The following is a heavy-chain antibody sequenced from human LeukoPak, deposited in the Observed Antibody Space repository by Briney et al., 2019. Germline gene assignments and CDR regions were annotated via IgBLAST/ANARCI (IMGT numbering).Heavy chain of an antibody. V-gene: IGHV3-23*01. Sequence: GGSLRLSCAASGFTFSIYSMIWVRQAPGKGLEWVSTISGNGGSTYYADSVRGRFTISRDNSKNTLYLLMNSLRAEDTAVYYCAKDPGYVIYYFDYWGQGTLVTVSS. CDR3: AKDPGYVIYYFDY. CDR1: GFTFSIYS. J-gene: IGHJ4*02. CDR2: ISGNGGST. D-gene: IGHD1-1*01.